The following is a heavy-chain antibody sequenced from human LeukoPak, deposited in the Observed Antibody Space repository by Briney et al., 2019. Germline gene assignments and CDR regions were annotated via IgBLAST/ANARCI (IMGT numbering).Heavy chain of an antibody. CDR2: ISGSGTTI. J-gene: IGHJ4*02. D-gene: IGHD2-15*01. CDR3: ARVSAWSLDS. V-gene: IGHV3-11*04. Sequence: GGSLRLSCTASGFPFSDFYMTWIRQAPGKGQEWVSYISGSGTTIHYADSVKGRLTISRDNARNSLYLQMNSLRAEDTAVYYCARVSAWSLDSWGQGTLLTASS. CDR1: GFPFSDFY.